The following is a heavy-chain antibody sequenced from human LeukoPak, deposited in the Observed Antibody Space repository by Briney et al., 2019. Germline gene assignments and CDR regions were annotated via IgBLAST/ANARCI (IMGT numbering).Heavy chain of an antibody. J-gene: IGHJ4*02. V-gene: IGHV3-23*01. CDR1: GFTFSSYA. CDR2: ISGSGGST. CDR3: ASGDRGMVYAF. D-gene: IGHD2-8*01. Sequence: GESLRLSCAASGFTFSSYAMSWVRQAPGKGLEWVSAISGSGGSTYYADSVKGRFTISRDNSKNTLYLQMNSLRAEDTAVYYCASGDRGMVYAFWGQGTLVTVSS.